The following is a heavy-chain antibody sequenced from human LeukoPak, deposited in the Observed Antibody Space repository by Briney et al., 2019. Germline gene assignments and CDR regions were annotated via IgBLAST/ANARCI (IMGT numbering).Heavy chain of an antibody. V-gene: IGHV3-48*04. CDR3: ARLYSSSSGLRASDY. CDR1: GFSFTDYP. CDR2: IRTTAEGAKSA. D-gene: IGHD6-6*01. Sequence: PGGSLRLSCATSGFSFTDYPLNWVGQAPGKGLEWISNIRTTAEGAKSAYYADSVKRRGTISRDDAKNSLYLHMNSLRVEDTAVYYCARLYSSSSGLRASDYWGQGTLVTVSS. J-gene: IGHJ4*02.